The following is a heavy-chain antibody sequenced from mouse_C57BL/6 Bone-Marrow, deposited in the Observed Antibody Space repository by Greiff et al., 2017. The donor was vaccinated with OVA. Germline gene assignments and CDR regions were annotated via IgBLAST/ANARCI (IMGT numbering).Heavy chain of an antibody. J-gene: IGHJ4*01. D-gene: IGHD1-2*01. CDR1: GYTFTSYW. CDR2: IDPSDSYT. Sequence: QVQLQQPGAELVKPGASVKLSCKASGYTFTSYWMQWVKQRPGQGLEWIGEIDPSDSYTNYNQKFKGKATLTVDTSSSTAYMQLSSLTSEDSAVDYCARDYYGPYAMDYWGQGTSVTVSS. CDR3: ARDYYGPYAMDY. V-gene: IGHV1-50*01.